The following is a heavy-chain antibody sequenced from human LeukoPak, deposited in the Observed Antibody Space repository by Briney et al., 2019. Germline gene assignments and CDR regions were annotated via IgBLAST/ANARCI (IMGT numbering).Heavy chain of an antibody. CDR2: ISSSGSYI. D-gene: IGHD3-22*01. CDR1: GFTSSSYS. CDR3: ARATYYYASKPVGAFDI. J-gene: IGHJ3*02. Sequence: GGSLRLSCAASGFTSSSYSMNWVRQAPGKGLEWVSWISSSGSYIYYADSVKGRFTISRDNAKNAQYLQMNSLRAEDTAVYYCARATYYYASKPVGAFDIWGQGTMVTVSS. V-gene: IGHV3-21*01.